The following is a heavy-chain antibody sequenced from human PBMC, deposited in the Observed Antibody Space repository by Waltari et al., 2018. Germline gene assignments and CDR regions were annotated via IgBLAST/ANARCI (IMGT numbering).Heavy chain of an antibody. D-gene: IGHD2-2*01. CDR1: GFTFSSYS. CDR3: ASGCSSTSCYGPPHYYYYGMDV. V-gene: IGHV3-21*01. CDR2: ISSSSSYI. Sequence: EVQLVESGGGLVKPGGSLRLSCAASGFTFSSYSMNWVRQAPGKVLEWGSSISSSSSYIYYADSVKGRFTISRDNAKNSLYLQMNSLRAEDTAVYYCASGCSSTSCYGPPHYYYYGMDVWGQGP. J-gene: IGHJ6*02.